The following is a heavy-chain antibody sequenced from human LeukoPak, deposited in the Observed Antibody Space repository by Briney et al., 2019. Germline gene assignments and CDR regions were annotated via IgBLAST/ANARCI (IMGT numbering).Heavy chain of an antibody. CDR1: GITFGNNW. V-gene: IGHV3-74*01. D-gene: IGHD3-10*01. CDR2: INSDGGGA. CDR3: AREIFGSGSYPDY. Sequence: GGSLRLSCAASGITFGNNWMHWVRQGPGKGLVWISRINSDGGGAIYADSVKGRFTVSRDNAKNTLYLQMNSLGGEDTAVYYCAREIFGSGSYPDYWGQGTLVTVSS. J-gene: IGHJ4*02.